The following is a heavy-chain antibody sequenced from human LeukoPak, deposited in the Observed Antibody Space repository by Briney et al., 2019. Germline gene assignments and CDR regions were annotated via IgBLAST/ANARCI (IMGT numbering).Heavy chain of an antibody. CDR3: ARFNSSSSPYYYYYMDV. CDR1: GGSISSGSYY. D-gene: IGHD6-6*01. J-gene: IGHJ6*03. CDR2: IYTSGST. V-gene: IGHV4-61*02. Sequence: SETLSLTCTISGGSISSGSYYWSWIRQPAGKGLEWIGRIYTSGSTNYNPSLKSRVTISVDTSKNQFSLKLSSVTAADTAVYYCARFNSSSSPYYYYYMDVWGKGTTVTVSS.